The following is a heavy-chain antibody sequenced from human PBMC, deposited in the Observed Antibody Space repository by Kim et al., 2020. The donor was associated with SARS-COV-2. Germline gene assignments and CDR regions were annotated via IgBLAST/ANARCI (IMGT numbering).Heavy chain of an antibody. D-gene: IGHD6-19*01. J-gene: IGHJ3*01. V-gene: IGHV3-23*01. Sequence: ADSGKGRFPISRDTSKNTLLLQMNSLRAEDTAVYYCARAYSSGWYRAFDFWGQGTMVTVSS. CDR3: ARAYSSGWYRAFDF.